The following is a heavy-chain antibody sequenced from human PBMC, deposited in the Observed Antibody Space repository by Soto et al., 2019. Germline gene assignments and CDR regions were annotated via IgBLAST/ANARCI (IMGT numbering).Heavy chain of an antibody. J-gene: IGHJ6*02. CDR1: FPDYY. V-gene: IGHV1-46*01. CDR3: AREDVLVPAAMPEDYYYYGMDV. Sequence: FPDYYMHWVRQAPGQGLEWMGIINPSGGSTSYAQKFQGRVTMTRDTSTSTVYMELSSLRSEDAAVYYCAREDVLVPAAMPEDYYYYGMDVWGQGTTVTVSS. D-gene: IGHD2-2*01. CDR2: INPSGGST.